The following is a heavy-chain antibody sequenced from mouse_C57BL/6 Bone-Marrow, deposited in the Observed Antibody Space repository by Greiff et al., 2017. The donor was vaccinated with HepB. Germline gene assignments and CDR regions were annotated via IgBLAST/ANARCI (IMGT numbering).Heavy chain of an antibody. J-gene: IGHJ2*01. V-gene: IGHV1-76*01. Sequence: QVQLQQSGAELVRPGASVKLSCKASGYTFTDYYIHWVKQRPGQGLEWIARIYPGSGNTYYNEKFKGKATLTAEKSSSTAYMQLRSLASEDSAVYFCAREGTAEADYWGQGTTLTVSS. D-gene: IGHD3-2*02. CDR2: IYPGSGNT. CDR1: GYTFTDYY. CDR3: AREGTAEADY.